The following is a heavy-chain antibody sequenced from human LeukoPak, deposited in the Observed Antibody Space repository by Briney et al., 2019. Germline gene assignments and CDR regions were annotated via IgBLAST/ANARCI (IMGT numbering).Heavy chain of an antibody. CDR3: ARDQGKWIQLWYDAFDI. Sequence: PGGSLRLSCAASGFTFSSYSMNWVRQAPGKGPEWVSYISSSSSTIYYADSVKGRFTISRDNAKNSLYLQMNSLRAEDTAVYYCARDQGKWIQLWYDAFDIWGQGTMVTVSS. CDR1: GFTFSSYS. D-gene: IGHD5-18*01. V-gene: IGHV3-48*01. CDR2: ISSSSSTI. J-gene: IGHJ3*02.